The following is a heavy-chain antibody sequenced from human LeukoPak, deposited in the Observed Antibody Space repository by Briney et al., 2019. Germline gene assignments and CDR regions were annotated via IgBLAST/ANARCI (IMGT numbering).Heavy chain of an antibody. D-gene: IGHD6-19*01. CDR1: GGSISSSIYY. V-gene: IGHV4-39*07. Sequence: PSETLSLTCIVSGGSISSSIYYWAWVRQPSGKGLEWIGTVFYNGATQYSPSLRSRVTISIDTSTNQFSLKLTSVTAADTATYYCARETSLAGFASGLGFNYWGQGILVTVSS. CDR2: VFYNGAT. CDR3: ARETSLAGFASGLGFNY. J-gene: IGHJ4*02.